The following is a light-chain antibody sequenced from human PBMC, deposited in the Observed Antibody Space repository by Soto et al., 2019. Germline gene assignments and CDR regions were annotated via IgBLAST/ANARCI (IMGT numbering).Light chain of an antibody. Sequence: DIQMTQSPSSLSASIGDRVTITCRASQSISTYLNWYQQKPGKAPKVLIYGASSLQSGVPSRFSGSGSGTDFTLTINSLQPEDSATYYCQQSYTTPITFGQGTRLEIK. CDR1: QSISTY. CDR3: QQSYTTPIT. CDR2: GAS. J-gene: IGKJ5*01. V-gene: IGKV1-39*01.